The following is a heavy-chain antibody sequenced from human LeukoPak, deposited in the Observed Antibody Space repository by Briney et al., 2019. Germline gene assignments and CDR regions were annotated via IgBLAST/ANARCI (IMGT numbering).Heavy chain of an antibody. D-gene: IGHD3-10*01. CDR2: IKQDGSEK. J-gene: IGHJ4*02. CDR3: ARQQAGGYYGH. V-gene: IGHV3-7*03. Sequence: GGSLRLSCAASGFAFSSDWMSWVRQAPGKGLEWVANIKQDGSEKYYVDSVKGRFTVSRDNAKNSLYLQMNSLRAEDTAVYYCARQQAGGYYGHWGQGTLVTVSS. CDR1: GFAFSSDW.